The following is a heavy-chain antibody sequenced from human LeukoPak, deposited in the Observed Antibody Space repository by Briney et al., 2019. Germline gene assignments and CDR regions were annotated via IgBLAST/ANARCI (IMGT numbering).Heavy chain of an antibody. V-gene: IGHV1-8*01. CDR3: ARGPGTRDSSSWDGGCDFDY. Sequence: ASVKVSCKASGYTFTSYDINWGRQATGQGLEWREGRNPDSGNTGYAQKFQGRVTMTRNTSISTAYMELSSLRSEDTAVYYCARGPGTRDSSSWDGGCDFDYWGQGTLVTVSS. CDR1: GYTFTSYD. J-gene: IGHJ4*02. D-gene: IGHD6-13*01. CDR2: RNPDSGNT.